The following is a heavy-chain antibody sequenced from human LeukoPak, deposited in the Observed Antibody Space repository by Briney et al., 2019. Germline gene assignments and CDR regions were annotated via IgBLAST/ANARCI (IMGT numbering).Heavy chain of an antibody. D-gene: IGHD6-19*01. J-gene: IGHJ2*01. CDR3: ARYGGAVAGTTWYFNL. Sequence: SETLSLTCAVSGGSISSSNWWSWVRQPPGKGLEWIGEINDSGSTNYNPSLKSRVSISIDMSKNQFSLKQTSVTAADTAVYYCARYGGAVAGTTWYFNLWGRGTLVTVSS. CDR1: GGSISSSNW. CDR2: INDSGST. V-gene: IGHV4-4*02.